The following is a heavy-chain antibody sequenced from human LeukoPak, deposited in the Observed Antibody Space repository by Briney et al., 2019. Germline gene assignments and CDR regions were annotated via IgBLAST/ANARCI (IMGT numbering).Heavy chain of an antibody. CDR3: AKDRDFGSGSYYYYMDV. V-gene: IGHV3-30*02. Sequence: QPGGSLRLSCAASGFTFSSYGMHWVRQAPGKGLEWVAFIRYEGSNKYYADSVKGRFTISRDNSKNTLYLQMNSLRAEDTAVYYCAKDRDFGSGSYYYYMDVWGKGTTVTISS. CDR2: IRYEGSNK. J-gene: IGHJ6*03. D-gene: IGHD3-10*01. CDR1: GFTFSSYG.